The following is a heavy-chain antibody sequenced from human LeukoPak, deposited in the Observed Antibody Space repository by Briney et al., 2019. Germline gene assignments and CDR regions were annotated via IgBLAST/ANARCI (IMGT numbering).Heavy chain of an antibody. CDR1: GGSFSGDY. D-gene: IGHD6-19*01. CDR2: VSYRGNA. J-gene: IGHJ5*02. Sequence: KPSETLSLTCSVSGGSFSGDYWSWFRQTPGKGLEWIGYVSYRGNANYNPSLKSRVAVSIDTSKNQFSLELTSVTAADTAVYYCARHGIVAAGTDNYFDPWGQGTLVTVSS. V-gene: IGHV4-59*08. CDR3: ARHGIVAAGTDNYFDP.